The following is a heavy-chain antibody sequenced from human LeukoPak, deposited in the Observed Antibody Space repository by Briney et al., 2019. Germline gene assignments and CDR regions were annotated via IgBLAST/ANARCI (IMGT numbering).Heavy chain of an antibody. J-gene: IGHJ4*02. CDR1: GGSFSGYY. D-gene: IGHD4-17*01. Sequence: PSETLSLTCAVYGGSFSGYYWSWIRQPPGKGLEWIGEINHSGSTNYNPSLKSRVTISVDTSKNQFSLKLSSVTAADTAVYYCATRLRGSPANYWGQGTLVTVSS. CDR2: INHSGST. CDR3: ATRLRGSPANY. V-gene: IGHV4-34*01.